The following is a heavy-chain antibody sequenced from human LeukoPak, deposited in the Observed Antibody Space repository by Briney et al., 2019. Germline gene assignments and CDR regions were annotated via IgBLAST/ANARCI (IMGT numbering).Heavy chain of an antibody. Sequence: GGSLRLSCAASGFTFSSYDMHWVRQATGKGLEWVSAIGTAGDTYYPGSVKGRFTISRENAKNSLYLQMNSLRAGDAAVYYCAREKMVRGVIDYYYYGMDVWGQGTTVTVSS. CDR1: GFTFSSYD. J-gene: IGHJ6*02. D-gene: IGHD3-10*01. CDR3: AREKMVRGVIDYYYYGMDV. CDR2: IGTAGDT. V-gene: IGHV3-13*01.